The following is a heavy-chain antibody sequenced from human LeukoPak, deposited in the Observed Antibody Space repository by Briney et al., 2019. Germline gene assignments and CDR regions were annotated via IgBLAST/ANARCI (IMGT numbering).Heavy chain of an antibody. V-gene: IGHV3-74*01. CDR3: ASLVVTDDWAFDI. D-gene: IGHD2-21*02. Sequence: PGGSLRLSCAASGFAFSRYWMHWIRQAPGKGLVWVSAIYTDGTTKRYADSVEGRFTISRDNAKNTLYLQMNSLSVEDTAVYYCASLVVTDDWAFDIWGQGTMVTVSS. CDR2: IYTDGTTK. J-gene: IGHJ3*02. CDR1: GFAFSRYW.